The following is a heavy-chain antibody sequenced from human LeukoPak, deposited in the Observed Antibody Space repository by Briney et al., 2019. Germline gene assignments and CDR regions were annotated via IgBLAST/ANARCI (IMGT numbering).Heavy chain of an antibody. CDR3: ASGGSGAFDI. Sequence: TSETLSLTCAVSGYSISSGYYWGWIRQPPGKGLEWIGSIYHSGSTYYNPSLKSRVTISVDTSKNQFSLKLSSVTAADTAVYYCASGGSGAFDIWGQGTMVTVSS. D-gene: IGHD3-10*01. V-gene: IGHV4-38-2*01. CDR2: IYHSGST. J-gene: IGHJ3*02. CDR1: GYSISSGYY.